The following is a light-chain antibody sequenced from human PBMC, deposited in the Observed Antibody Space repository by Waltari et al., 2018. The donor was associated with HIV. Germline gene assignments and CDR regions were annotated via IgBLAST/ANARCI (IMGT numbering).Light chain of an antibody. CDR2: RNY. V-gene: IGLV1-47*01. Sequence: QSVLTPPPSVSGTPRQTVTISCSGSPSNIETEALYWYQQLPGTAPKLIIYRNYKRPSGVSDRFSCSKSGASASLVISGLRSEDEAHYYCVSYDSRLDERLFGGGTKLTVL. J-gene: IGLJ3*02. CDR1: PSNIETEA. CDR3: VSYDSRLDERL.